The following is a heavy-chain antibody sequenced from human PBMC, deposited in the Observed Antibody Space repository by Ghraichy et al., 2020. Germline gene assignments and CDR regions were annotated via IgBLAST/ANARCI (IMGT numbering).Heavy chain of an antibody. V-gene: IGHV4-34*01. J-gene: IGHJ6*03. D-gene: IGHD3-3*01. Sequence: SETLSLTCAVYGGSFSGYYWSWIRQPPGKGLEWIGEINLSGSTNYNPSLKSRVTISVDTSKNQFSLKLSSVTAADTAVYYCAREHPDYDFWSGYNYYMDVWGKGTTVTVSS. CDR1: GGSFSGYY. CDR3: AREHPDYDFWSGYNYYMDV. CDR2: INLSGST.